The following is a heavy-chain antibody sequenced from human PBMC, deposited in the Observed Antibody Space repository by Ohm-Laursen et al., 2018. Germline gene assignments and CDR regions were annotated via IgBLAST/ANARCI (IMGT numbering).Heavy chain of an antibody. CDR3: ARGGDYFDSSGYYHGL. J-gene: IGHJ4*02. CDR2: ISSSDTTT. D-gene: IGHD3-22*01. V-gene: IGHV3-11*01. CDR1: GFTFRDHY. Sequence: SLRLSCSAPGFTFRDHYMSWIRQAPGKGLEWISYISSSDTTTYYADSVKGRFTVSRDNAKNSLSLQMNSLRAEDTALYYCARGGDYFDSSGYYHGLWGQGTLVTVSS.